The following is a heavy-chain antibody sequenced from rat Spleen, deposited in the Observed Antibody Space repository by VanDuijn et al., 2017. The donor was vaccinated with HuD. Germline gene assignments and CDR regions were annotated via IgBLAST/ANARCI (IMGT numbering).Heavy chain of an antibody. V-gene: IGHV5-25*01. D-gene: IGHD1-2*01. Sequence: EVQLVESGGGLVQPGRSLKLSCAASGFTFSDYAMAWVRQAPKTGLEWVASISTGGDTYYPDSVKGRFTISRDNAKSTLHLQMSSLRSEDTATYYCTTITAKDWFAFWGQGTLVTVSS. J-gene: IGHJ3*01. CDR2: ISTGGDT. CDR3: TTITAKDWFAF. CDR1: GFTFSDYA.